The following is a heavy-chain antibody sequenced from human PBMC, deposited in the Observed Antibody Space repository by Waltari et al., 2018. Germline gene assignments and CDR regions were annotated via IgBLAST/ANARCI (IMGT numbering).Heavy chain of an antibody. J-gene: IGHJ4*02. CDR3: AKDPGGERYFDWLFVY. V-gene: IGHV3-30*18. CDR1: GFTFSSYG. D-gene: IGHD3-9*01. CDR2: ISYDGSNK. Sequence: QVQLVESGGGVVQPGRSLRLSCAASGFTFSSYGMPWVRQAPGKGLEWVAVISYDGSNKYYADSVKGRFTISRDNSKNTLYLQMNSLRAEDTAVYYCAKDPGGERYFDWLFVYWGQGTLVTVSS.